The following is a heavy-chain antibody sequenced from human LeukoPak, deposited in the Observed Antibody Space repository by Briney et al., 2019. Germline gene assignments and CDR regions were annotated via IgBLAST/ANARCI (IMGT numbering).Heavy chain of an antibody. CDR1: GFTFSSYG. CDR2: IRYDGSNK. J-gene: IGHJ4*02. V-gene: IGHV3-30*02. Sequence: PGGSLRLSCAASGFTFSSYGMHWVRQAPGKGLEWVAFIRYDGSNKYYADSVKGRFTISRDNSKNTLYLQMNSLRAEDTAVYYCAKVRIQLWFFSCSGYFDYWGQGTLVTVSS. D-gene: IGHD5-18*01. CDR3: AKVRIQLWFFSCSGYFDY.